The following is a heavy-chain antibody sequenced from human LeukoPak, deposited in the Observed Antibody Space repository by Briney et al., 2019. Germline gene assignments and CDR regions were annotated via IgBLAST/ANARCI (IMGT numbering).Heavy chain of an antibody. J-gene: IGHJ6*03. CDR2: IYSGGST. D-gene: IGHD3-10*01. CDR3: ARAGQVRGAGYYYYMDV. CDR1: GFTVSSNY. Sequence: GGSLRLSCAASGFTVSSNYMSWVRQAPGKGLEWVSVIYSGGSTYYADSVKGRFTISRDNSKNTLYLQMNSLRAEDTAVYYCARAGQVRGAGYYYYMDVWGKGTTVTVSS. V-gene: IGHV3-53*01.